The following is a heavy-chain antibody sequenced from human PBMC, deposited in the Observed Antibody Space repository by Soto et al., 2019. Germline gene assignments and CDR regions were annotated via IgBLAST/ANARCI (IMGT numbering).Heavy chain of an antibody. D-gene: IGHD6-6*01. Sequence: VASVKVSCKASGGTFSSYAISWVRQAPGQRLEWMGGIIPIFGTANYAQKFQGRVTITADESTSTAYMELSSLRSEDTAVYYCASTGEYSSPLKLNKFDYWGQGTLVTVSS. V-gene: IGHV1-69*13. CDR3: ASTGEYSSPLKLNKFDY. CDR1: GGTFSSYA. J-gene: IGHJ4*02. CDR2: IIPIFGTA.